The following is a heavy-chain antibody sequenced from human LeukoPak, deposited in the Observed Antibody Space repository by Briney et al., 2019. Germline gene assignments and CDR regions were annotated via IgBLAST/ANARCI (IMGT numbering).Heavy chain of an antibody. CDR2: ISAYNGNT. CDR3: AREGGTGGTAMVLTMGYYFDY. J-gene: IGHJ4*02. V-gene: IGHV1-18*01. Sequence: GASVKVSCKASGYTFTSYGISWVRQAPGQGLEWMGWISAYNGNTNYAQKFQGRVTITADRSTSTAYMELSSLRSEDTAVYYCAREGGTGGTAMVLTMGYYFDYWGQGTLVTVSS. D-gene: IGHD5-18*01. CDR1: GYTFTSYG.